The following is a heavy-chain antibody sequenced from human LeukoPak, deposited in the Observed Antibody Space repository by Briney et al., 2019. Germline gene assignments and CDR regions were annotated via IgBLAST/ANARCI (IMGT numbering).Heavy chain of an antibody. CDR1: GGTFSSYA. J-gene: IGHJ4*02. D-gene: IGHD3-22*01. Sequence: EASVKVSCKASGGTFSSYAISWVRQAPGQGLEWMGGIIPIFGTANYAQKFQGRVTITADESTSTAYIELRSPRSEDTAVYYCARVWGQGSSGYYPFWGQGTLVTVSS. V-gene: IGHV1-69*13. CDR3: ARVWGQGSSGYYPF. CDR2: IIPIFGTA.